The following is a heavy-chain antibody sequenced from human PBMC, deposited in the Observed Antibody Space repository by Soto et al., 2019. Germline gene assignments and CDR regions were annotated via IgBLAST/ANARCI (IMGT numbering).Heavy chain of an antibody. CDR3: ARSQVGRPLDV. V-gene: IGHV1-46*01. CDR1: RYTFTNFY. D-gene: IGHD1-26*01. Sequence: GASLKVSCKTSRYTFTNFYIHWLRQAPGQGLEWMGIINPSGGSTTYPQKFQGRVTMTRDTSTSTVQMELITLRSEDTAVYYCARSQVGRPLDVWGPGTTVTVSS. J-gene: IGHJ6*02. CDR2: INPSGGST.